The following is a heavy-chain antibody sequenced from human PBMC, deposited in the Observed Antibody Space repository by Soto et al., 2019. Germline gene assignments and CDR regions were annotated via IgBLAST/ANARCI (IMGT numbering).Heavy chain of an antibody. V-gene: IGHV4-34*01. J-gene: IGHJ4*02. Sequence: PSETLSLTCAVYGGSFSGYYWSWIRQPPGKGLEWIGEIHHSGSTNYNPSLKSRVTISEDTSKNQFSLMLRSVTDADTAVYYCARYCSSSSCYGVFEYWGQGTLVTVSS. D-gene: IGHD2-2*01. CDR3: ARYCSSSSCYGVFEY. CDR2: IHHSGST. CDR1: GGSFSGYY.